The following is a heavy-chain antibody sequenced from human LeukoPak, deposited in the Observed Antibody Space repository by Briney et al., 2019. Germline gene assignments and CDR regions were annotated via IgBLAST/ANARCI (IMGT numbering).Heavy chain of an antibody. CDR3: AKDPWDYYDSSGYPLSY. V-gene: IGHV3-48*03. D-gene: IGHD3-22*01. Sequence: GGSLRLSCAASGFTFSSYEMNWVRQAPGKGLEWVSYISSSGSTIYYADSVKGRFTISRDNAKNSLYLQMNSLRAEDTAVYYCAKDPWDYYDSSGYPLSYWGQGTLVTVSS. CDR1: GFTFSSYE. CDR2: ISSSGSTI. J-gene: IGHJ4*02.